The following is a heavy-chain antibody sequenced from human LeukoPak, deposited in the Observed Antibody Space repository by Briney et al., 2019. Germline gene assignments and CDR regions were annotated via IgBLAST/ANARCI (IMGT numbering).Heavy chain of an antibody. CDR1: GYTFTGYY. Sequence: ASVKVSCKASGYTFTGYYMHWVRQASGQGLEWMGWINPNSGGTNYAQKFQGWVTMTRDTSISTAYMELSRLRSDDTAVYYCTRGYCTNGVCYLNWFDPWGQGTLVTVSS. V-gene: IGHV1-2*04. J-gene: IGHJ5*02. CDR3: TRGYCTNGVCYLNWFDP. D-gene: IGHD2-8*01. CDR2: INPNSGGT.